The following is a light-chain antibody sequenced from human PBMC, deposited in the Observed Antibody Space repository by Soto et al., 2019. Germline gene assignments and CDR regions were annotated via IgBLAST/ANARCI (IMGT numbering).Light chain of an antibody. CDR3: QQYNTFWT. Sequence: DIQMTQSPSTLSASVGDRVTITCRASQGISSWLAWYQQKPGKAPKLLIYDVSSLESGVPSRFSGSGSGTEFTLTISSLQPDDSANYYCQQYNTFWTFGQGTKVDIK. CDR2: DVS. V-gene: IGKV1-5*01. J-gene: IGKJ1*01. CDR1: QGISSW.